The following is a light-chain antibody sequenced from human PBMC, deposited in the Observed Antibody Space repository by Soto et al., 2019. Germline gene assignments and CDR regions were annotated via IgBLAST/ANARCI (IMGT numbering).Light chain of an antibody. CDR3: RQYNSYPALT. V-gene: IGKV1-5*01. CDR1: QRITSW. J-gene: IGKJ4*01. CDR2: DAS. Sequence: DSQGSHTPSTPPASVKKKATITCRDSQRITSWFAWCQQKPGKAPKVLLYDASSLESGVPSRFSGSCSGTEFTLTISSLQPEDFATYCCRQYNSYPALTLGGGSKGDIK.